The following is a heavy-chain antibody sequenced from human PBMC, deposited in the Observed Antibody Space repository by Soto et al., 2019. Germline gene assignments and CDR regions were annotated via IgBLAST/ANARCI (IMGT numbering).Heavy chain of an antibody. Sequence: SETLSLTCTVSGGSISSSSYYWGWIRQPPGKGLEWIVSIYYSGSTYYNPSLKSRVTISVDTSKNQFSVKLSSVTAADSATYYCASTFYYDASGYYDITTGQFDSCGRGTPVPVSS. D-gene: IGHD3-22*01. CDR1: GGSISSSSYY. J-gene: IGHJ5*01. CDR3: ASTFYYDASGYYDITTGQFDS. CDR2: IYYSGST. V-gene: IGHV4-39*01.